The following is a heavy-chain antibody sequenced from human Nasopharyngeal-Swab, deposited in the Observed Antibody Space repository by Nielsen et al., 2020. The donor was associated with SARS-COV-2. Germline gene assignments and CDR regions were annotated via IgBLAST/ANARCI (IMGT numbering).Heavy chain of an antibody. D-gene: IGHD3-22*01. Sequence: WIRQPPGKGLEWVAVISYDGSNKYYADSVKGRFTISRDNSKNTLYLQMNSLRAEDTAVYYCARTDSSGYYPVTYYYYGMDVWGQGTTVTVFS. J-gene: IGHJ6*02. V-gene: IGHV3-30-3*01. CDR2: ISYDGSNK. CDR3: ARTDSSGYYPVTYYYYGMDV.